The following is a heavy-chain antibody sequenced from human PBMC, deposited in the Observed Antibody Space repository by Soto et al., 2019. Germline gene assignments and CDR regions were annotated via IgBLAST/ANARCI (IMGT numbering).Heavy chain of an antibody. Sequence: QVQVVESGGGVVQPGKSLRLSCAASGFNFGNFAMHWVRQTPGGGLEWVAVISENGKTKYYGDSVKGRLTISRDNSRXXXXXXXXXXXXXXXXXXXXXXXXXXXXXXXXXFYMDAWGKGTTVAVSS. CDR1: GFNFGNFA. CDR2: ISENGKTK. CDR3: XXXXXXXXXXXXXFYMDA. V-gene: IGHV3-30*03. J-gene: IGHJ6*03.